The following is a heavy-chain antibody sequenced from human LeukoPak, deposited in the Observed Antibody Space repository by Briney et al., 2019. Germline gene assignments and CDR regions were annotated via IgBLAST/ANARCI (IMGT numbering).Heavy chain of an antibody. CDR1: GYSISSGYY. D-gene: IGHD3-10*01. CDR2: MSHSGRT. J-gene: IGHJ4*02. CDR3: ASDEEFSWFFY. V-gene: IGHV4-38-2*02. Sequence: PSETLSLTCSVSGYSISSGYYWGWIRQSPGKGLEWIGSMSHSGRTYYNPSLKSRVTISVAKNQLSLKLTSVTAADTAVYYCASDEEFSWFFYWGQGTLVTVSS.